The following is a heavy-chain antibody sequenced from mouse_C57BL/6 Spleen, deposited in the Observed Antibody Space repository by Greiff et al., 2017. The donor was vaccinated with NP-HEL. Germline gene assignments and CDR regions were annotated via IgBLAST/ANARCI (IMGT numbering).Heavy chain of an antibody. CDR3: TRGPTVVGRYFDV. J-gene: IGHJ1*03. D-gene: IGHD1-1*01. V-gene: IGHV1-15*01. CDR2: IDPETGGT. Sequence: VQLQQSGAELVRPGASVTLSCKASGYTFTDYEMHWVKQTPVHGLEWIGAIDPETGGTAYNQKFKGKAILTADKSSSTAYMELRSLTSEDSAVYYCTRGPTVVGRYFDVWGTGTTVTVSS. CDR1: GYTFTDYE.